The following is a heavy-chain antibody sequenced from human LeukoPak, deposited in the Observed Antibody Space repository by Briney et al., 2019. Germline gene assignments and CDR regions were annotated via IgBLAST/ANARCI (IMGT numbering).Heavy chain of an antibody. Sequence: SETLSLTCTVSGGSFSSGGYYWSWIRQHPGKGLEWIGYIYYSGSTYYNPSLKSRVTISVDTSKNQFSLKLSSVTAADTAVYYCARTYYYGSGSYYNKDVPSYYFDYWGQGTLVTVSS. CDR2: IYYSGST. CDR1: GGSFSSGGYY. D-gene: IGHD3-10*01. CDR3: ARTYYYGSGSYYNKDVPSYYFDY. V-gene: IGHV4-31*03. J-gene: IGHJ4*02.